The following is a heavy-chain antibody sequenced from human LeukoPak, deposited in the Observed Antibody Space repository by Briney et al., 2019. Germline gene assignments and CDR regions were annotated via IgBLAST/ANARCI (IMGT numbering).Heavy chain of an antibody. CDR1: GGSISSSSYY. V-gene: IGHV4-39*01. D-gene: IGHD2-2*01. Sequence: SETLSLTCTVSGGSISSSSYYWGWIRQPPGKGLEWIGSIYYSGSTYYNPSLKSRVTISVDTSKNQFSLKLSSVTAADTAVYYCARTPIKADCSSTSCPGDAFDIWGQGTMVTVSS. J-gene: IGHJ3*02. CDR3: ARTPIKADCSSTSCPGDAFDI. CDR2: IYYSGST.